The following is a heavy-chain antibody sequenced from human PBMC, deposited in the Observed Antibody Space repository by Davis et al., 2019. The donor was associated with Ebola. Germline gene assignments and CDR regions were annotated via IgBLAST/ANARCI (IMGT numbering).Heavy chain of an antibody. J-gene: IGHJ4*02. D-gene: IGHD2-2*01. CDR1: GFTFSDYY. CDR2: ISSSSSYT. CDR3: ARVHCSSTSCFPFDY. V-gene: IGHV3-11*06. Sequence: PGGSLRLSCAASGFTFSDYYMSWIRQAPGKGLEWVSYISSSSSYTNYADSVKGRFTISRDNAKNSLYLQMNSLRAEDTAVYYCARVHCSSTSCFPFDYWGQGTLVTVSS.